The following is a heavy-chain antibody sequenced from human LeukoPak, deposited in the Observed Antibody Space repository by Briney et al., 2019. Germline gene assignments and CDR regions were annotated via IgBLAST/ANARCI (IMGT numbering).Heavy chain of an antibody. V-gene: IGHV3-21*01. D-gene: IGHD2-15*01. CDR2: ISYTGTYI. CDR3: AKVMPPGRILFYSYYMDV. CDR1: AFSLNAYN. J-gene: IGHJ6*03. Sequence: GGSLRLSCAASAFSLNAYNMNWVRQAPGKGLEWVSSISYTGTYIYYADSVKGRFTISRDKSKNTLSLQMNSLRVEDTAVYYCAKVMPPGRILFYSYYMDVWGRGTTVTVSS.